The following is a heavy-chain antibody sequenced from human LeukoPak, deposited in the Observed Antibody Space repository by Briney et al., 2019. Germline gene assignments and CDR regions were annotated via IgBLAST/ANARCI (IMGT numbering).Heavy chain of an antibody. CDR1: GFTFSSYG. V-gene: IGHV3-30*03. J-gene: IGHJ4*02. CDR2: ILYDGSNK. CDR3: AGESGSVTSEVDFDY. Sequence: GGSLRLSCAASGFTFSSYGMHWVRQAPGKGLEWVAVILYDGSNKYYADSVKGRFTISRDNSKNTLYLVMSSLRAEDTAVYYCAGESGSVTSEVDFDYWGQGTLVTVSS. D-gene: IGHD4-17*01.